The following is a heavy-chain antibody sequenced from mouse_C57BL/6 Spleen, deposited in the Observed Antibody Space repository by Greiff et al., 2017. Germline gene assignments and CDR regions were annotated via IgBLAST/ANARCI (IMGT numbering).Heavy chain of an antibody. V-gene: IGHV3-6*01. J-gene: IGHJ4*01. Sequence: VQLKESGPGLVKPSQSLSLTCSVTGYSITSGYYWNWIRQFPGNKLEWMGYISYDGSNNYNPSLKNRISITRDTSKNQFFLKLNSVTTEDTATYYCARIPNYNYAMDYWGQGTSVTVSS. CDR2: ISYDGSN. CDR3: ARIPNYNYAMDY. CDR1: GYSITSGYY. D-gene: IGHD2-1*01.